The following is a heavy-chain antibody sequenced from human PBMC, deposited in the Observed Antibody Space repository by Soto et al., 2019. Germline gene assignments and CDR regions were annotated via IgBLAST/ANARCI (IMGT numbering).Heavy chain of an antibody. CDR2: IKSDGSGT. CDR3: ARQHAYNYVLAY. CDR1: GFTLSSYW. Sequence: EVQLVESGGGLVQPGGSLRLSCAASGFTLSSYWMHWVRQARGKGLVWVSRIKSDGSGTSYADSVKGRFTISRDNANNTLYLQINSLRAEDTAVYYCARQHAYNYVLAYWGQGTLVIVSS. D-gene: IGHD3-16*01. J-gene: IGHJ4*02. V-gene: IGHV3-74*01.